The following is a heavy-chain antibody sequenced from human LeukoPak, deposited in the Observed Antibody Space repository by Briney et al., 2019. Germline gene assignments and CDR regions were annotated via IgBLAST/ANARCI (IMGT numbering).Heavy chain of an antibody. Sequence: GGSLRLSCAASGFIFSSYDFHWVRHPTGKGLEWVSAIGTTGDTYYSDSVKGRFTISREKTKSSLYCQRNSLGGGDTAVFFCTRVKGGNSDWSRDAFDIWGQGTMVAVSS. CDR3: TRVKGGNSDWSRDAFDI. J-gene: IGHJ3*02. CDR1: GFIFSSYD. D-gene: IGHD3-9*01. V-gene: IGHV3-13*04. CDR2: IGTTGDT.